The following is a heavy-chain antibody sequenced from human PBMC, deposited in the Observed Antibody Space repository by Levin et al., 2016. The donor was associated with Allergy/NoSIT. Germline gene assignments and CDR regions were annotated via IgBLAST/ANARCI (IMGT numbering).Heavy chain of an antibody. CDR3: ARDQSGIVATIPFDF. D-gene: IGHD5-24*01. Sequence: GESLKISCAASGFTFSNYEMNWVRKAPGRGLEWIAYISSSGRTIYYADSVKGRFTISRDNTQDSLYLQIDSLEVEDTAVYHCARDQSGIVATIPFDFWGPGTLVTVSS. J-gene: IGHJ4*01. CDR2: ISSSGRTI. CDR1: GFTFSNYE. V-gene: IGHV3-48*03.